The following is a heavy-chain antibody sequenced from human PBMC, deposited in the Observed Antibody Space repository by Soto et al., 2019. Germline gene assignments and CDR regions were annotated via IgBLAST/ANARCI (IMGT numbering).Heavy chain of an antibody. CDR3: VIVMWTNYCPQNCFEF. Sequence: VQVVQSEGEVKQPGASVKLSCTASGYSFTSFGISWVRQTPGQGLEWMGWISPNSGATRYAQNLQGRVTMTTETSTTTAYLELRSLPSDDTGLYYCVIVMWTNYCPQNCFEFWGLGALVTVSS. D-gene: IGHD1-7*01. V-gene: IGHV1-18*01. J-gene: IGHJ4*02. CDR1: GYSFTSFG. CDR2: ISPNSGAT.